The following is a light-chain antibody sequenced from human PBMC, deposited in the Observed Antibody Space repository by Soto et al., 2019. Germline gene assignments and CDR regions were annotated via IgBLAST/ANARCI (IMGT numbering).Light chain of an antibody. CDR3: QEYDNLAPLS. CDR2: DGS. V-gene: IGKV3D-20*01. J-gene: IGKJ4*01. CDR1: QSVRSSY. Sequence: EIVLTQSPATLSLSPGDRATLSCGASQSVRSSYVAWYQQKAGLAPRLLIYDGSSRASGIPDRFSGSGSGTDFTLTIGRLEPEDFALYYCQEYDNLAPLSFVGGTKV.